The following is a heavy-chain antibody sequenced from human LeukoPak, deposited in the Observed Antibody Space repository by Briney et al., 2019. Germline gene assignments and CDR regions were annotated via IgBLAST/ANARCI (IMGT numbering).Heavy chain of an antibody. D-gene: IGHD1-26*01. V-gene: IGHV3-33*01. CDR3: ARDLSFGSLDF. CDR2: MWYDGSRE. Sequence: GSLRLSCAASGFILSTHGMHWVRQAPGKGLEWVAGMWYDGSREDYADPVKGRFTISRDMSKNTLNLQMNSLRVEDTAMFYCARDLSFGSLDFRGQGTLVTVSS. CDR1: GFILSTHG. J-gene: IGHJ4*02.